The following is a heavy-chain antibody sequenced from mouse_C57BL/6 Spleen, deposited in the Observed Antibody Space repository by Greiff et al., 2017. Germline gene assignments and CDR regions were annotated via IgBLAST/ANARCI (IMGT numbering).Heavy chain of an antibody. J-gene: IGHJ1*03. V-gene: IGHV5-17*01. CDR1: GFTFSDYG. CDR3: ARITTVVAPYFDV. D-gene: IGHD1-1*01. Sequence: EVQLVESGGGLVKPGGSLKLSCAASGFTFSDYGMHWVRQAPEKGLAWVAYISSGSSTIYYADTVKGRFTISRDNAKNTLFLQMTSLRSEDTAMDYCARITTVVAPYFDVWGTGTTVTVSS. CDR2: ISSGSSTI.